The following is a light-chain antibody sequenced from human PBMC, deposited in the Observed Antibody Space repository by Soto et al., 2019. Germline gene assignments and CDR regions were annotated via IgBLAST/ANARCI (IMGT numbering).Light chain of an antibody. CDR3: HQYGTSPWT. V-gene: IGKV3-20*01. J-gene: IGKJ1*01. Sequence: EGVLTPSPGPLSFSPGERTTVSCRASQSVSANSLACYQQRPGQAPRLLIYAASIRATGIPDRFSGGGSGTDFTLTISRLQPEDFAVYYCHQYGTSPWTFGQGTKVEIK. CDR2: AAS. CDR1: QSVSANS.